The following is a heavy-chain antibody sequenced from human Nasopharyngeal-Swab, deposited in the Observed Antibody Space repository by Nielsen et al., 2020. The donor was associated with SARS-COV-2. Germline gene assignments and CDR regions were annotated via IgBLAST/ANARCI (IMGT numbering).Heavy chain of an antibody. CDR1: GFTFNNYN. D-gene: IGHD3-3*01. J-gene: IGHJ6*02. Sequence: GASLPLSCAASGFTFNNYNFNWVRQAPGKGLEWVSSISSSSSYIYYADSVKGRFTISRDNAKNSLYLQMNSLRAEDTAVYYCARDGVDYDFWSAYFMDVWGQGTTVTVSS. CDR2: ISSSSSYI. CDR3: ARDGVDYDFWSAYFMDV. V-gene: IGHV3-21*01.